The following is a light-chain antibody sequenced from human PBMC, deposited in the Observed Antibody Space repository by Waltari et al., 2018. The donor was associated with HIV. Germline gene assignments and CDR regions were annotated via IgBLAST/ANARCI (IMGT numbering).Light chain of an antibody. CDR2: SSN. J-gene: IGLJ1*01. V-gene: IGLV1-47*01. Sequence: QSVLTQPPSASGTPGQRVTISCSGRSSHIGSSYVYWYQQVPGTAPKLLIYSSNHRPSGVPDRFSGSKSGTSASLAISGLRSEDEADYYCAAWDDSLSGYVFGTGTKVTVL. CDR3: AAWDDSLSGYV. CDR1: SSHIGSSY.